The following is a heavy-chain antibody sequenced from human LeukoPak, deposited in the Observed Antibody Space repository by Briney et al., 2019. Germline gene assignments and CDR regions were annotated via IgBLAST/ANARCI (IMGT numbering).Heavy chain of an antibody. CDR2: MKEDGSEK. CDR3: ARDSPGSSRFYHYYGLDV. CDR1: RFAFSTYW. Sequence: GGSLRLSCAASRFAFSTYWVSWVRQAPGKGLEWVANMKEDGSEKYYADSVKGRFTIYRDNAKNSLYLQMNRLRSEDTAVYYFARDSPGSSRFYHYYGLDVWGQGTTVTVSS. J-gene: IGHJ6*02. V-gene: IGHV3-7*05. D-gene: IGHD6-6*01.